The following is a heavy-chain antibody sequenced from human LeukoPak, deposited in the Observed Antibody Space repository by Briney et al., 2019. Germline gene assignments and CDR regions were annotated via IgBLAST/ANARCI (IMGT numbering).Heavy chain of an antibody. D-gene: IGHD3-9*01. V-gene: IGHV4-39*07. J-gene: IGHJ4*02. Sequence: PSETLSLTCTVSGGSISSSGSYWGWIRQPPGRGLEWIVTIYYSGSTYYNPSLKSRVTISVDTSKNQFSLKLSSVTAADTAVYYCARVRTDYDILTGYSPSYYFDYWGQGTLVTVSS. CDR1: GGSISSSGSY. CDR2: IYYSGST. CDR3: ARVRTDYDILTGYSPSYYFDY.